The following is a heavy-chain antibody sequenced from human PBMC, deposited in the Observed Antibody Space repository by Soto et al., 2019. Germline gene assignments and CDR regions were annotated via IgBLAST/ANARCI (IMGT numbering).Heavy chain of an antibody. CDR3: AGWGGHDYNY. CDR2: IRPDGSET. V-gene: IGHV3-7*03. D-gene: IGHD4-4*01. J-gene: IGHJ4*02. CDR1: GFTLIDFY. Sequence: EVQLVQSGGGLVQPGGSLRLSCVGSGFTLIDFYRNWVRQAPGKGLEWVANIRPDGSETNYVESVKGRFTTSRDNAKNLLFLQMNSLRADDTAVYYCAGWGGHDYNYWGQGILVTVSS.